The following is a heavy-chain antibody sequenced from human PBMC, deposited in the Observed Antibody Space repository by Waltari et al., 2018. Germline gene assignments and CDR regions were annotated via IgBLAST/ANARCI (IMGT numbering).Heavy chain of an antibody. D-gene: IGHD4-17*01. V-gene: IGHV1-46*01. J-gene: IGHJ4*02. CDR1: GYTFTSYY. CDR3: ASLNGFTVTIDY. CDR2: INPSGGST. Sequence: QVQLVQSGAEVKKPGASVKVSCKASGYTFTSYYMHWVRQAPGQGLAWMGIINPSGGSTSYAQKFQGRVTMTRDTSTSTVYMELSSVTAADTAVYYCASLNGFTVTIDYWGQGTLVTVSS.